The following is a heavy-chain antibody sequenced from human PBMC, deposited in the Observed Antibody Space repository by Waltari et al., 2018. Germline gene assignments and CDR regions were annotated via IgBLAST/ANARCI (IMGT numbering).Heavy chain of an antibody. J-gene: IGHJ3*02. CDR1: GGSLSSSSYY. D-gene: IGHD1-26*01. V-gene: IGHV4-39*07. Sequence: QLQLQESGPGLVKPSETLSLTCTVSGGSLSSSSYYWGWIRQPPGKGLEWIGSIYYSGRTYYNPSLKSRVTISVDTSKNQFSLKLSSVTAADTAVYYCARVGGSYAYAFDIWGQGTMVTVSS. CDR2: IYYSGRT. CDR3: ARVGGSYAYAFDI.